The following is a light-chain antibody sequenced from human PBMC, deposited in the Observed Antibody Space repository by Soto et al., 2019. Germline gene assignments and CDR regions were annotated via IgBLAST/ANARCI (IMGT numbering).Light chain of an antibody. J-gene: IGLJ3*02. CDR2: EVS. CDR3: SSYTGSSTPV. CDR1: SSDVGGYNY. Sequence: QSALTQPAYVSGSLGQSITISCTGTSSDVGGYNYVSWYQHHPGKAPKLMIYEVSNRPSGVSNRFSGSKSGNTASLTISGLQAEDEADYYCSSYTGSSTPVFGGGTQLTVL. V-gene: IGLV2-14*01.